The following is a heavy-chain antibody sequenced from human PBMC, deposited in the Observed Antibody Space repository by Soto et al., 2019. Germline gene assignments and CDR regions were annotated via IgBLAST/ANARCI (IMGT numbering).Heavy chain of an antibody. CDR2: IIPILGIA. CDR1: GGTFSSYT. J-gene: IGHJ6*03. V-gene: IGHV1-69*02. Sequence: GASVKVSCKASGGTFSSYTISWVRQAPGQGLEWMGRIIPILGIANYAQKFQGRVTITADKSTSTAYMELSSLRSEDTAVYYCARGSMVRGGPNYYYYYMDVWGKGTTVTVSS. D-gene: IGHD3-10*01. CDR3: ARGSMVRGGPNYYYYYMDV.